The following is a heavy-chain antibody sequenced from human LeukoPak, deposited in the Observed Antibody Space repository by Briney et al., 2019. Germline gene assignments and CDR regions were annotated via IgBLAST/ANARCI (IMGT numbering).Heavy chain of an antibody. CDR2: ISGSPDST. Sequence: GGSLRLSCAASGFTFSSYAMNWVRQAPGKGLEWVSSISGSPDSTYYAESVKGRFTISRDNSKNTLYLHMKSLRAEDTAVYYCANTCFWSNYYTPSLDYWGQGTLVTVSS. CDR1: GFTFSSYA. D-gene: IGHD3-3*01. CDR3: ANTCFWSNYYTPSLDY. J-gene: IGHJ4*02. V-gene: IGHV3-23*01.